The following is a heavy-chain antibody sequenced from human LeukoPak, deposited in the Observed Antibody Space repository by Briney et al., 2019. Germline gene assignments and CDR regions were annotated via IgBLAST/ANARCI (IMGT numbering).Heavy chain of an antibody. CDR1: GGSISSSNW. Sequence: SGTLSLTCAVSGGSISSSNWWSWARQPPGKGLEWIGEIYHSGSTNYNPSLKSRVTISVDKSKNQFSLKLSSVTAADTAVYYCALTAIVVVPAAILDVWGQGTTVTVSS. CDR3: ALTAIVVVPAAILDV. V-gene: IGHV4-4*02. CDR2: IYHSGST. J-gene: IGHJ6*02. D-gene: IGHD2-2*01.